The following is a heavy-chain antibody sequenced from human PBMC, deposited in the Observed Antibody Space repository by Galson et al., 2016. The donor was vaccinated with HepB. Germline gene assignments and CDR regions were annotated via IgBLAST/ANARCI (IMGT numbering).Heavy chain of an antibody. CDR1: GGSISSGGYS. CDR2: IYHSGTT. CDR3: ATSGRGAMDV. Sequence: TLSLTCAVSGGSISSGGYSWSWIRQPPGKGLEWIGYIYHSGTTYYNPSLKSRVTISVDRSKNQFSLKLTSVTAADTAVYYCATSGRGAMDVWGQGTTVTVSS. V-gene: IGHV4-30-2*01. J-gene: IGHJ6*02. D-gene: IGHD1-26*01.